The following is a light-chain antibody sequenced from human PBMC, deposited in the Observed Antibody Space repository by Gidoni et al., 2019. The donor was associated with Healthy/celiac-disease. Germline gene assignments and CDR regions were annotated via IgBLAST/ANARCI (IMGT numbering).Light chain of an antibody. CDR2: GAS. J-gene: IGKJ1*01. CDR1: QSVSSSY. CDR3: QQYGSSWT. V-gene: IGKV3-20*01. Sequence: EIVLTQSPGTLSLSPGERATLSCRASQSVSSSYLAWYQQKPGQAPRLLIYGASSRATGIPARFSGSGSGTDFTLTISRLEPEDFAVYYCQQYGSSWTFGQXTKVEIK.